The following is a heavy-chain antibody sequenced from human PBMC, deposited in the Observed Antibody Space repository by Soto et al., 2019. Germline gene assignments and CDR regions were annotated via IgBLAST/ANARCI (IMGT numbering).Heavy chain of an antibody. V-gene: IGHV1-18*01. J-gene: IGHJ6*03. CDR3: ARAVVTMVRGAPLHYYYYMDV. CDR1: GYTFTSYG. CDR2: ISAYNGNT. D-gene: IGHD3-10*01. Sequence: VSVKVSCKASGYTFTSYGISWVRQAPGQGLEWMGWISAYNGNTNYAQKLQGRVTMTTDTSTSTAYMELRSLRSDDTAVYYCARAVVTMVRGAPLHYYYYMDVWGKGTTVTVSS.